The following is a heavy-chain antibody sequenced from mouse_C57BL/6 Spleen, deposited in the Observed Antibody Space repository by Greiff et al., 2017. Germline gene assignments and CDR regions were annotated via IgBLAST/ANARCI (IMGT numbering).Heavy chain of an antibody. Sequence: VQLKQSGPELVKPGASVKMSCKASGYTFTDYNMHWVKQSHGKSLEWIGYINPNNGGTSYNQKFKGKATLTVNKSSSTAYMELRSLTSEDSAVYYCAKGGYDRGCFDYWGQGTTLTVSS. V-gene: IGHV1-22*01. D-gene: IGHD2-2*01. CDR1: GYTFTDYN. CDR2: INPNNGGT. J-gene: IGHJ2*01. CDR3: AKGGYDRGCFDY.